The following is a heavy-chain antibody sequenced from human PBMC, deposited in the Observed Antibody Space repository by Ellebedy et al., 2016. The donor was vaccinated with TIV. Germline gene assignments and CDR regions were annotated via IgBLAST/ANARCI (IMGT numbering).Heavy chain of an antibody. V-gene: IGHV5-51*01. CDR1: GYIFTNYW. J-gene: IGHJ4*02. CDR3: ARHRGWLVGTDY. D-gene: IGHD6-19*01. Sequence: GESLKISCYASGYIFTNYWIGWVRQRPGEGLGWMGITYPGDSDTRYSPSFQGQVIVSADKSINTAYLQWGSLKASDTAMYYCARHRGWLVGTDYWGQGTLVTVSS. CDR2: TYPGDSDT.